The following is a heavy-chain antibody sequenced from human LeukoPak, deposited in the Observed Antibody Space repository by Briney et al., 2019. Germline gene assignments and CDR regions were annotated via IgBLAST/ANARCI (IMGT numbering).Heavy chain of an antibody. Sequence: GGSLRLSCAASGFTFSTYVMHWVRQAPGKGLEWVAFISYDGSNDHYADSVKGRFTISSDNSKNTLYLQMNSLRDEDTAVYYCAKESDAFDVWSQGTMVTVSS. CDR1: GFTFSTYV. CDR3: AKESDAFDV. CDR2: ISYDGSND. V-gene: IGHV3-30*18. J-gene: IGHJ3*01.